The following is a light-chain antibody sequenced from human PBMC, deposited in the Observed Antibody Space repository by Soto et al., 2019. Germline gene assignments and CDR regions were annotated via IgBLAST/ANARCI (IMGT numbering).Light chain of an antibody. CDR1: QGISGW. V-gene: IGKV1-5*01. CDR2: XXX. Sequence: IQMTQSPSSLSASVGDRVTITCRASQGISGWLAWYQQKPCKXXXXXXXXXXXXESGVPSRFSDSGSGTEFTLTINSLQPDDFATYFCQQYNSYSRTFGQGTKVDIK. J-gene: IGKJ1*01. CDR3: QQYNSYSRT.